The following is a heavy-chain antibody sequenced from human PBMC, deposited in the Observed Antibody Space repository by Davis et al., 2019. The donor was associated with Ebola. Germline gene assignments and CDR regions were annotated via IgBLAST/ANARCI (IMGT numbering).Heavy chain of an antibody. V-gene: IGHV3-53*04. CDR1: GFTVSSNY. D-gene: IGHD6-13*01. Sequence: PGGSLRLSCAASGFTVSSNYMSWVRQPPGKGLEWVPVIYSGGSTYYADSVKGRFTLSTHNSKNTLYLQMNSLRAEDTAVYYCARLMYSSSRYYFDHWGQGTLVTVSS. CDR3: ARLMYSSSRYYFDH. J-gene: IGHJ4*02. CDR2: IYSGGST.